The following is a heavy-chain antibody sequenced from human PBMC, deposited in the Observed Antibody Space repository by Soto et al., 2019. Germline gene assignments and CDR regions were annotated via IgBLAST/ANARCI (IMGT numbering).Heavy chain of an antibody. V-gene: IGHV3-23*01. CDR2: ISGSGGST. CDR3: ATLSGTLASWFDP. D-gene: IGHD1-26*01. CDR1: GFTFSSYA. Sequence: GGSLRLSCAASGFTFSSYAMSWVSQATGKGLGWVSAISGSGGSTYYADSVKGRFTISRDNSKNTLYLQMNSLRAEDTAVYFCATLSGTLASWFDPWGQGTLVTVSS. J-gene: IGHJ5*02.